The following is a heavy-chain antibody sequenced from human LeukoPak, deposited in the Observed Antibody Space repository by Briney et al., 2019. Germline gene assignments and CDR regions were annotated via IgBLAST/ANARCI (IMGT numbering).Heavy chain of an antibody. CDR3: ARDLSFGSWYQSRWFDP. CDR1: GGSISSSNW. V-gene: IGHV4-4*02. J-gene: IGHJ5*02. Sequence: SGTLSLTCAVSGGSISSSNWWSWVRQPPGKGLEWIGEIYHSGSTNYNPSLKSRVTISVDTSKNQFSLKLSSVTAADTAVYYCARDLSFGSWYQSRWFDPWGQGTLVTVSS. D-gene: IGHD6-13*01. CDR2: IYHSGST.